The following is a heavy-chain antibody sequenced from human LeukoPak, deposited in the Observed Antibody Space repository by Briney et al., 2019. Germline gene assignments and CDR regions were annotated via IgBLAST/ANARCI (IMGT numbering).Heavy chain of an antibody. CDR2: INPDGSTT. CDR1: GFTFSSYW. Sequence: GGSLRLSCAASGFTFSSYWMHWVRQAPGKGLEWVSRINPDGSTTTYADSVKGRFTISRDNAKNTVYLQMNSLRAEDTAVYYCARVLSGSWDWFDPWGQGTLVTVSS. CDR3: ARVLSGSWDWFDP. D-gene: IGHD3-22*01. J-gene: IGHJ5*02. V-gene: IGHV3-74*01.